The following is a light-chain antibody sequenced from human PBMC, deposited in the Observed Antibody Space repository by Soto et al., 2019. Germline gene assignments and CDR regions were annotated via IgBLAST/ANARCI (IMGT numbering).Light chain of an antibody. J-gene: IGKJ5*01. Sequence: EIVLTQSASTLSVSPGERATLSCRASQGISSLLAWYQQKPGQAPRLLIYAASTRAAGIPARFSGSGSGTDFTLTISSLQSEDFAVYYCQQYYDWPITFGQGTRLRL. CDR2: AAS. CDR3: QQYYDWPIT. CDR1: QGISSL. V-gene: IGKV3-15*01.